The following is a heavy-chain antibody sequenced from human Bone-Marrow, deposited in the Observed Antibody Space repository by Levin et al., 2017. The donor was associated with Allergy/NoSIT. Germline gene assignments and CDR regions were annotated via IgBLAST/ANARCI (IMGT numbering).Heavy chain of an antibody. V-gene: IGHV3-23*01. Sequence: GGSLRLSCAASGFTFSDYAMAWVRQARGKGLEWVSTINGPGDSAFYADSVMGRSTISRDNSKNTLYLQLNSLRVDDTAVYFCARDLDGDDFFDYWGQGTLVAVSS. CDR3: ARDLDGDDFFDY. J-gene: IGHJ4*02. CDR2: INGPGDSA. CDR1: GFTFSDYA. D-gene: IGHD4-17*01.